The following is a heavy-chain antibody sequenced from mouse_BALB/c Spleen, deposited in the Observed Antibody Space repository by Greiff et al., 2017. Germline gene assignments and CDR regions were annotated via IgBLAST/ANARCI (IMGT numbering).Heavy chain of an antibody. J-gene: IGHJ2*01. D-gene: IGHD2-3*01. Sequence: QVQLQQSGAELARPGASVKLSCKASGYTFTSYWMQWVKQRPGQGLEWIGAIYPGDGDTRYTQKFKGKATLTADKSSSTAYMQLSSLASEDPAVYYCARNDDYDYWGQGTTLTVSS. V-gene: IGHV1-87*01. CDR1: GYTFTSYW. CDR2: IYPGDGDT. CDR3: ARNDDYDY.